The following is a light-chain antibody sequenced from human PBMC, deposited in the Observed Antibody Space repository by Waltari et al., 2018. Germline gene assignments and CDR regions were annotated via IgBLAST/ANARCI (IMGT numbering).Light chain of an antibody. CDR2: DVS. Sequence: QSALTQPASVSGSPGPSITISCTATSSDVGGYNYVSWYQQHPGKAPKLMIYDVSNRPSGVSTRFSGSKSGNTASLTISGLQAEDEADYYCSSYTSSSTLVVFGGGTKLTVL. CDR1: SSDVGGYNY. CDR3: SSYTSSSTLVV. J-gene: IGLJ2*01. V-gene: IGLV2-14*01.